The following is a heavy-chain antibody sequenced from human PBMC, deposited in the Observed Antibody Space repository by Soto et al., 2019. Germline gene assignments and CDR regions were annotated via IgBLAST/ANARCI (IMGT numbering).Heavy chain of an antibody. CDR3: TSVPARFLWFGELPNYFDY. D-gene: IGHD3-10*01. CDR2: IRSKAYGGTT. Sequence: EVQLVESGGGLVQPGRSLRLSCTASGFTFGDYAMSWFRQAPGKGLEWVGFIRSKAYGGTTEYAASVKGRFTISRDDSKSIAYLQMNSLKTEDTAVYYCTSVPARFLWFGELPNYFDYWGQGTLVTVSS. V-gene: IGHV3-49*03. CDR1: GFTFGDYA. J-gene: IGHJ4*02.